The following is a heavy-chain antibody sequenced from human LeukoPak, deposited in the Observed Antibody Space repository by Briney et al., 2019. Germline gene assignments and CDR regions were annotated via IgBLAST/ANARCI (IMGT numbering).Heavy chain of an antibody. CDR2: IRSSSSYI. J-gene: IGHJ4*02. D-gene: IGHD6-19*01. Sequence: GGSLRLSCAASGFTFSSYSMNWVRQAPGKGLEWVSSIRSSSSYIYYADSVKGRFTISRDNAKNSLYLQMNSLRAEDTAVYYCARVISVAGYDYWGQGTLVTVSS. V-gene: IGHV3-21*01. CDR3: ARVISVAGYDY. CDR1: GFTFSSYS.